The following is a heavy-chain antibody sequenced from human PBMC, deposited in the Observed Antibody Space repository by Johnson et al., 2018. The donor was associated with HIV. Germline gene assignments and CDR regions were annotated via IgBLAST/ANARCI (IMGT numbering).Heavy chain of an antibody. D-gene: IGHD3-3*01. J-gene: IGHJ3*02. CDR1: GFTFSSYG. CDR2: IWYDGSNK. CDR3: ARKYNFWSGYSGEDAFDI. Sequence: QEQLVVSGGGVVQPGRSLRLSCAASGFTFSSYGMHWVRQAPGKGLEWVAVIWYDGSNKYYADSVKGRFTISRDNSKNTLYLQMNSLRVDDTAVYYCARKYNFWSGYSGEDAFDIWGQGTMVTVSS. V-gene: IGHV3-33*01.